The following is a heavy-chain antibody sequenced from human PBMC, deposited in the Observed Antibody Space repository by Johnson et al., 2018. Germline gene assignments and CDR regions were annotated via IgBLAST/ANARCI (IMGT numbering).Heavy chain of an antibody. CDR2: LSWTSGSI. V-gene: IGHV3-9*01. D-gene: IGHD5-18*01. CDR3: ARETQLWFGAFDN. Sequence: EVQLVESGGGLVQXGRSLRLXCAASGFTFDEYAMHWVRQAQGKGPEWVSGLSWTSGSIGYANSVKSQITTNPDTSTNQFSLQLNPVTPEDTAVYYCARETQLWFGAFDNWGQGTMVTVSS. J-gene: IGHJ3*02. CDR1: GFTFDEYA.